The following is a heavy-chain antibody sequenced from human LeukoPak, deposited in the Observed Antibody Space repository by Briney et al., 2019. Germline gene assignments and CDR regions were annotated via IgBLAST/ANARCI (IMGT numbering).Heavy chain of an antibody. J-gene: IGHJ4*02. D-gene: IGHD3-10*01. Sequence: GGSLTLSCAASGFTFSSYWMSWVRQAPGKGLEWVANIKQDESEEYYVDSVKGRFTISRDNAKNSLYLQMNSLRAEDTAVYFCARRIVTYYYGSGLEYWGQGTLVTVSS. CDR1: GFTFSSYW. V-gene: IGHV3-7*01. CDR3: ARRIVTYYYGSGLEY. CDR2: IKQDESEE.